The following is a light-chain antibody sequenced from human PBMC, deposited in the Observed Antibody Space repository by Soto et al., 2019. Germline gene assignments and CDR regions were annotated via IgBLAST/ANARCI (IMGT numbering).Light chain of an antibody. Sequence: QSVVTQSPSASGTPGQRVTISCSGSSSNIGSNTVSWYRHLPGTAPRLLIYSNNQRPSGVPDRFSGSQSGASASLAISGLQSEDEADYFCAAWDDSLNGVMFGGGTKLTVL. CDR3: AAWDDSLNGVM. CDR2: SNN. CDR1: SSNIGSNT. V-gene: IGLV1-44*01. J-gene: IGLJ3*02.